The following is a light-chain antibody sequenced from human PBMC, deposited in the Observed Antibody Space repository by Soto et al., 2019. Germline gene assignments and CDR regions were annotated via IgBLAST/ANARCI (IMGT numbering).Light chain of an antibody. Sequence: EVVLTQSPGTLSLSPGEGATLSCRASQSVSSNYLAWYRQKPGQAPRLLIYGASSRATGVPDRFSGSGSGTDFTLTISRLEPEDFAVYYCQQHGSSPLTFGGGTKVDIK. CDR3: QQHGSSPLT. V-gene: IGKV3-20*01. J-gene: IGKJ4*01. CDR2: GAS. CDR1: QSVSSNY.